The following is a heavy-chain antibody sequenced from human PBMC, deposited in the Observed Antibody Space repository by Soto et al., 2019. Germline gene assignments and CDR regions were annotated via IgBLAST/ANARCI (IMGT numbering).Heavy chain of an antibody. Sequence: EVQLVESGGGLVQPGRSLRLSCAASGFTFDDYAMHWVRQAPGKGLEWVSGISWNSGSIGYADSVKGRFTISRDNAKNCLYLQMNSLRAEDTALYYCAKDRGWELDAFDIWGQGTMVTVSS. CDR2: ISWNSGSI. V-gene: IGHV3-9*01. CDR1: GFTFDDYA. D-gene: IGHD1-26*01. CDR3: AKDRGWELDAFDI. J-gene: IGHJ3*02.